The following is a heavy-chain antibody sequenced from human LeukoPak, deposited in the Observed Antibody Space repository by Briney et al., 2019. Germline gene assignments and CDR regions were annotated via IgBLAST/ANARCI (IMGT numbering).Heavy chain of an antibody. CDR3: ARVDTATYYFDY. J-gene: IGHJ4*02. CDR2: IYYSGST. V-gene: IGHV4-30-4*01. Sequence: PSETLSLTRTVSGGSISSGDYYWSWIRQPPGKGLEWIGYIYYSGSTYYNPSLKSRVTISVDTSKNQFSLKLNSVTAADTAVYYCARVDTATYYFDYWGQGTLVTVSS. CDR1: GGSISSGDYY. D-gene: IGHD5-18*01.